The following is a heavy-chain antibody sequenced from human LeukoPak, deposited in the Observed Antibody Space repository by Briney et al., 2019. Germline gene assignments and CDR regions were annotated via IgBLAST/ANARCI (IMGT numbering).Heavy chain of an antibody. CDR3: ARGDYGGDYFDY. CDR2: ISSGSTYT. D-gene: IGHD4-23*01. Sequence: PGGSLRLSCAPSGFTFSTYSMNWVRQAPGKRLEWVSYISSGSTYTNYADSVEGRFTIPRDNAKNSLYLQMNSLRAEDTAVYYCARGDYGGDYFDYWGQGTLVTVSS. CDR1: GFTFSTYS. J-gene: IGHJ4*02. V-gene: IGHV3-21*05.